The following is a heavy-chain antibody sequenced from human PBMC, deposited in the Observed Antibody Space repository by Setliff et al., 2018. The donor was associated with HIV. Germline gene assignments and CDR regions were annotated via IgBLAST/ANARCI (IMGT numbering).Heavy chain of an antibody. CDR2: ISSSGTT. CDR1: DDSFSNYD. J-gene: IGHJ4*02. Sequence: SETLSLTCVVSDDSFSNYDWTWIRQPPGKALEWIGYISSSGTTNYNPSLRSRVTISIETSNTRFSLWLRSVTAADTATYFCTRLGRAIDDGGSSLRLDFWGQGMLVTVSS. V-gene: IGHV4-4*09. D-gene: IGHD2-15*01. CDR3: TRLGRAIDDGGSSLRLDF.